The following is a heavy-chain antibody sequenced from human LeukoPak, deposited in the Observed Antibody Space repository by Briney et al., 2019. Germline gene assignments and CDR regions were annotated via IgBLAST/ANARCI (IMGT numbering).Heavy chain of an antibody. CDR1: GFTFTDYW. V-gene: IGHV3-7*01. CDR2: IKQDGSEN. J-gene: IGHJ4*02. Sequence: PGGSLRLSCAASGFTFTDYWMGWVRQAPGKRPEWVANIKQDGSENYYVDSVKGRFTVSRDNAKNSIYLQMNSLRVEDTAVYYCARGQSLVFRGQGTLVAVSS. CDR3: ARGQSLVF. D-gene: IGHD6-19*01.